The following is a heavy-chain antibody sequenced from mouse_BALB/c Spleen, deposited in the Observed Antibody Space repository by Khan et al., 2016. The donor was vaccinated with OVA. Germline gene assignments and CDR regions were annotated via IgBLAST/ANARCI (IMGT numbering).Heavy chain of an antibody. V-gene: IGHV3-2*02. J-gene: IGHJ2*01. Sequence: EVKLEESGPGLVKPSQSLSLTCTVTGYSITSDYAWNWIRQFPGNKLEWMGFISYSGSTSYNPSLKSQISITRDTSKNQFFLQLNSVTTEDTATYYCARWDYDAPNYWGQGTTLTVSS. CDR3: ARWDYDAPNY. CDR1: GYSITSDYA. CDR2: ISYSGST. D-gene: IGHD2-4*01.